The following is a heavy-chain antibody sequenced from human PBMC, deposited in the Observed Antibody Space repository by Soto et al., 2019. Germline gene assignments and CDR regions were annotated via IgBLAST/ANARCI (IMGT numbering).Heavy chain of an antibody. CDR3: AKGDIVPTITLCDY. J-gene: IGHJ4*02. D-gene: IGHD5-12*01. CDR2: ISRSGGTT. Sequence: GGSLRLTCVASAFTFSSYAMSWVRQAPGKGLEWVSSISRSGGTTYYADSVKGRFTISRDNSKNTLYLQMNSLRADDTAVYYCAKGDIVPTITLCDYWGQGTQVTVSS. CDR1: AFTFSSYA. V-gene: IGHV3-23*01.